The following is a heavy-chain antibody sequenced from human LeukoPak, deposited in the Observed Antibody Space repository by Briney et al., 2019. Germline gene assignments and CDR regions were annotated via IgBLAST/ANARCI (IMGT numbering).Heavy chain of an antibody. J-gene: IGHJ4*02. Sequence: SVKVSCKTSGDTFTSDAISWVRQAPGQGLEWMGGIIHIFDSPNYAQKFQDRLTITTDESTTTAYMELSSLTSDDTAIYYCAVGIVPAAHLDHWGQGTLVTVSS. CDR3: AVGIVPAAHLDH. CDR2: IIHIFDSP. CDR1: GDTFTSDA. D-gene: IGHD2-2*01. V-gene: IGHV1-69*05.